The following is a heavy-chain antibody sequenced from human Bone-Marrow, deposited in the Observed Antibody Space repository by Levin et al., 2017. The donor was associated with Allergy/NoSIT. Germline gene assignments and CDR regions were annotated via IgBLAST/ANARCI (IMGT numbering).Heavy chain of an antibody. V-gene: IGHV3-66*01. CDR2: IFSGGTT. CDR3: ARENYGGGY. D-gene: IGHD4-23*01. Sequence: PGESLKISCAASGFTVSSNYMSWVRQAPGKGLEWVSVIFSGGTTYYADSVKGRFTISRDNSKNTLYLQMNSLRAEDTAMYYCARENYGGGYWGQGTLVTVSS. J-gene: IGHJ4*02. CDR1: GFTVSSNY.